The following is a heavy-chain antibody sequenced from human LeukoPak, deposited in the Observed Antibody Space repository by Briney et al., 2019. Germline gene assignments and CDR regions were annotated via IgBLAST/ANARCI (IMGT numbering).Heavy chain of an antibody. D-gene: IGHD6-13*01. CDR3: ATLAAAGAN. CDR1: GGTYSSYT. Sequence: SVKVSCKASGGTYSSYTISWVRQAPGQGLEWMGRMIPILGIANYAQKFQGRVTITADKSTSTAYMELSSLRSEDTAVYYCATLAAAGANWGQGTLVTVSS. J-gene: IGHJ4*02. V-gene: IGHV1-69*02. CDR2: MIPILGIA.